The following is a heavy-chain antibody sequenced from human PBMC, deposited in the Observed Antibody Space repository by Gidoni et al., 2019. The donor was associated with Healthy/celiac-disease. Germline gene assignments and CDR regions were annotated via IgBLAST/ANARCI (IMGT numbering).Heavy chain of an antibody. J-gene: IGHJ2*01. CDR1: GYTFPRYA. CDR2: INAGNGNT. CDR3: ARGSYGSGSDYRQRVIDL. Sequence: QVPLVQSGAEAKKPGASVKVSCKASGYTFPRYAMHWVRQAPGQRPEWMGWINAGNGNTKYSQKFQGRVTINRETSASTDYMELSSLRSEETDVYYGARGSYGSGSDYRQRVIDLWGRGTLVTVSS. D-gene: IGHD3-10*01. V-gene: IGHV1-3*01.